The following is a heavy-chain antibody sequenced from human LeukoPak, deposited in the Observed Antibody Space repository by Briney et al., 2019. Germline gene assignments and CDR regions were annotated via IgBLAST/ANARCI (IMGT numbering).Heavy chain of an antibody. CDR3: ARGRGISAYYYYMDV. Sequence: GRSLRLSCAASGFTFSSYGMHWVRQVPGKGLEWVAVICDDGSNKYYANSVKGRFTSSRDNSKKTLNLQMNSLRAENTAVYSCARGRGISAYYYYMDVWGKGTTVTVSS. V-gene: IGHV3-33*01. CDR2: ICDDGSNK. J-gene: IGHJ6*03. D-gene: IGHD3-3*02. CDR1: GFTFSSYG.